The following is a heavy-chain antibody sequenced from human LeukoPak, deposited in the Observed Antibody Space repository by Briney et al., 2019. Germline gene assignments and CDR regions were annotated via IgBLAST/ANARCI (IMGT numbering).Heavy chain of an antibody. CDR3: ARDKDWAFDY. Sequence: GGSLRLSCVFSGFTFSNYWMSWVRQAPGKGLERVANIKQDESEKHYVDSVKGRFTISRDNAKNSLYLQMNSLRAEDTAVYFCARDKDWAFDYWGQGTLVTVSS. CDR2: IKQDESEK. CDR1: GFTFSNYW. J-gene: IGHJ4*02. V-gene: IGHV3-7*01. D-gene: IGHD3/OR15-3a*01.